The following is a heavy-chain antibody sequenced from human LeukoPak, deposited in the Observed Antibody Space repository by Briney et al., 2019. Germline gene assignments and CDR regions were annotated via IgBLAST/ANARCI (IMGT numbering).Heavy chain of an antibody. D-gene: IGHD2-15*01. CDR1: GYTLTELS. Sequence: ASVKVSCKVSGYTLTELSMHWVRQAPGKGLEWVGGFDPEDGETIYAQKFQGRVTMTEDTSTDTAYMELSRLRSEDTAVYYCATYGSHSNHYYFDYWGQGTLVTVSS. V-gene: IGHV1-24*01. CDR3: ATYGSHSNHYYFDY. J-gene: IGHJ4*02. CDR2: FDPEDGET.